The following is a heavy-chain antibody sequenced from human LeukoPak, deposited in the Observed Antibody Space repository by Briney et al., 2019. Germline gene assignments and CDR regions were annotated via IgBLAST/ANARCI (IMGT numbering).Heavy chain of an antibody. J-gene: IGHJ6*02. CDR2: MNPNSGNT. CDR1: GYTFTSYD. CDR3: ARGRRGDSSGWYDLYHYYGMDV. D-gene: IGHD6-19*01. V-gene: IGHV1-8*01. Sequence: ASVKVSCKASGYTFTSYDINWVRQATGQGLEWMGWMNPNSGNTGYAQKFQGRVTMTRNTSISTAYMELSSLRSEDTAVYYCARGRRGDSSGWYDLYHYYGMDVWGQGTTVTVSS.